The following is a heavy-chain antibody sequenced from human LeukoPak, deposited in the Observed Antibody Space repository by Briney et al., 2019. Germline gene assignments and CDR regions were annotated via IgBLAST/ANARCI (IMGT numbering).Heavy chain of an antibody. Sequence: GGSLRLSCAASGFTFTIYAMSWVRQTPGKGLEWGSVISANGGVARHADSVKGRFTISRDNSKNTLYLQMNSLRAEDTAVYYCAKEDSYGMDVWGQGTPVTVSS. J-gene: IGHJ6*02. CDR3: AKEDSYGMDV. CDR1: GFTFTIYA. V-gene: IGHV3-23*01. CDR2: ISANGGVA.